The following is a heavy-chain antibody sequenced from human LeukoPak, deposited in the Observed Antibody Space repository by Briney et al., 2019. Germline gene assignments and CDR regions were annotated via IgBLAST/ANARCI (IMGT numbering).Heavy chain of an antibody. CDR1: GGSFRGYY. CDR3: ARHKYIWGGLRPSGLDY. V-gene: IGHV4-34*10. Sequence: SETLSLTCAVYGGSFRGYYWSWIRQPPGKGLEWIGEINHSRSTNYNPSLKSRITMSVDTSKNQFSLRLSSVTAADTAVYYCARHKYIWGGLRPSGLDYWGQGTPVTVSS. D-gene: IGHD3-16*01. J-gene: IGHJ4*02. CDR2: INHSRST.